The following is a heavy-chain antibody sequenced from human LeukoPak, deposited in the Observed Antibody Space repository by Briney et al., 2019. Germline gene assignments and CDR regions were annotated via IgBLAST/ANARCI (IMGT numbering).Heavy chain of an antibody. Sequence: RTGGSLRLSCAASGFTFSNAWMSWVRRAPGKGLEWVGRIKSKTDGGTTDYAAPVKGRFTISRDDSKNTLYLQMNSLKTEDTAVYYCTTEGDVVVVAATDYWGQGTLVTVSS. CDR1: GFTFSNAW. V-gene: IGHV3-15*01. CDR3: TTEGDVVVVAATDY. D-gene: IGHD2-15*01. J-gene: IGHJ4*02. CDR2: IKSKTDGGTT.